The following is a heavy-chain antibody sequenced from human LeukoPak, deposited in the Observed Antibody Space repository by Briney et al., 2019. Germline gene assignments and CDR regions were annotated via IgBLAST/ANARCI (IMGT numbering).Heavy chain of an antibody. CDR3: ASGLTMVRGVIPHY. J-gene: IGHJ4*02. D-gene: IGHD3-10*01. V-gene: IGHV4-34*01. CDR2: INHSGST. CDR1: GGTFSGYY. Sequence: PSETLSLTCAVYGGTFSGYYWSWIRQPPGKGLEWIGEINHSGSTNYNPSLKSRVTISVDTSKNQCSLKLSSVTAADTAVYYCASGLTMVRGVIPHYWGQGTLVTVSS.